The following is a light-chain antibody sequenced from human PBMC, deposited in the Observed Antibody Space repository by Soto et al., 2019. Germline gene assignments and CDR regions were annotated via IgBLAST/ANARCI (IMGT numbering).Light chain of an antibody. CDR2: AAS. CDR3: QQLHDYPIT. Sequence: DIQMTQSPSSLSASVEDRVIITCRASQSISNHLNWYQQKPGKAPKLLIFAASSLQSGVPSRFSGSGSGTDFTLTISSLQPEDFATYYCQQLHDYPITFGQGTRLEI. J-gene: IGKJ5*01. CDR1: QSISNH. V-gene: IGKV1-39*01.